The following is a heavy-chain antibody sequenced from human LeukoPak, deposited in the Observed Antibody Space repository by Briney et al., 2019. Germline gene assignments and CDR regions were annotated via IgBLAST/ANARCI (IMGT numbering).Heavy chain of an antibody. Sequence: PGGSLRLSCTASGLTFSTSGFNWVRQAPGKGLEWVSGINWNGGSTGYADSVKGRFTTSRDNAKNSLYLQMNSLRAEDTALYYCARDRRGYSYGPFDYWGQGTLVTVSS. CDR1: GLTFSTSG. CDR3: ARDRRGYSYGPFDY. V-gene: IGHV3-20*04. J-gene: IGHJ4*02. D-gene: IGHD5-18*01. CDR2: INWNGGST.